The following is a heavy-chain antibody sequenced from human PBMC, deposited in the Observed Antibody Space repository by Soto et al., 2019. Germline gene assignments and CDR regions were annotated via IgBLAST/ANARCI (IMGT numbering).Heavy chain of an antibody. CDR2: IYQNGNT. J-gene: IGHJ4*02. Sequence: TLSLTCTVSGDSVTSGDYYWSWIRQPPGKGPEWIGNIYQNGNTDYNPSLKSRLTISLDASKSQFSLKLSSVTAADTAVYYCARERSVWGNYRPSFDYWGRGTMVTVYS. V-gene: IGHV4-30-4*01. D-gene: IGHD3-16*02. CDR1: GDSVTSGDYY. CDR3: ARERSVWGNYRPSFDY.